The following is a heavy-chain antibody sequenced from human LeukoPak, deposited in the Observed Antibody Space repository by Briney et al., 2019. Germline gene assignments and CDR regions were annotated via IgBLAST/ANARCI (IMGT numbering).Heavy chain of an antibody. CDR3: ARASPNSYYDILTGYYDYFDY. D-gene: IGHD3-9*01. CDR2: IYYSGST. Sequence: SETLSLTCIVSGGSISSYYWSWIRQPPGKGLEWIGYIYYSGSTNYNPSLKSRVTISVDTSKNQLSLKLSSVTAADTAVYYCARASPNSYYDILTGYYDYFDYWGQGTLVTVSS. V-gene: IGHV4-59*08. J-gene: IGHJ4*02. CDR1: GGSISSYY.